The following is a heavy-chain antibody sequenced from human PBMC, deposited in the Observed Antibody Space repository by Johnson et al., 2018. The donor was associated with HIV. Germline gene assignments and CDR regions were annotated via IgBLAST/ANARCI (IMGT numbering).Heavy chain of an antibody. CDR3: ATDYNFWSGRPDSFDV. D-gene: IGHD3-3*01. V-gene: IGHV3-64*01. CDR1: GFTFSDYP. Sequence: VQLVESGGGLVQPGGSLRLSCAASGFTFSDYPMHWVRQAPGKGLEYVSRITNNGGSTYYVNSVKGRFTISRDNSKNTLYLQMDSPRAEDMAVYYCATDYNFWSGRPDSFDVWGQGTMVTVSS. CDR2: ITNNGGST. J-gene: IGHJ3*01.